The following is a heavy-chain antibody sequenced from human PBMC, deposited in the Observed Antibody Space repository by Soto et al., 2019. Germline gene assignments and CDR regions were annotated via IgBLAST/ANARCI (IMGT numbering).Heavy chain of an antibody. CDR1: GGSISGSY. CDR3: ARSVAVPGAHIDY. D-gene: IGHD6-19*01. J-gene: IGHJ4*02. V-gene: IGHV4-59*01. CDR2: VYYTGST. Sequence: PSETLSLTCNVTGGSISGSYWSWIRQSPGKGLEWLGYVYYTGSTNYSPSLRSRVSISVDTSKNESSLRLSSVTAADTAVYFCARSVAVPGAHIDYWGQGTQVTVSS.